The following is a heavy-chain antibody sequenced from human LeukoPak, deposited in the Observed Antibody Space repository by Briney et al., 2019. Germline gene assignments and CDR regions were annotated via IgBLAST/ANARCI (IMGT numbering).Heavy chain of an antibody. CDR3: ARRTTVVGPAPFDH. CDR1: GFSFSIYA. V-gene: IGHV3-23*01. Sequence: PGASLRLSGAASGFSFSIYAMSWVRQAPGKGLEWVSAISPGGDTIYYLDSVKGRFTISRDNSKNTLYLQMNSLRAEDTAVYYCARRTTVVGPAPFDHWGQGTLVTVSS. J-gene: IGHJ4*02. CDR2: ISPGGDTI. D-gene: IGHD4-23*01.